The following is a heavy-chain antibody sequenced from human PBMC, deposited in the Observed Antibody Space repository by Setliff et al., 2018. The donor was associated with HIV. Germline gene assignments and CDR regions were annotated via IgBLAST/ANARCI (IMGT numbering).Heavy chain of an antibody. J-gene: IGHJ3*02. CDR1: GGSFSGYY. D-gene: IGHD6-19*01. V-gene: IGHV4-34*01. Sequence: SETLSLTCAVYGGSFSGYYWSWIRQPPGKGLEWIGEINHSGSTNYNPSLKSRVTISVDTSKNQFSLKLSSVTAADTAVYYCARPESSGWFYAFDIWGQGTMVTV. CDR3: ARPESSGWFYAFDI. CDR2: INHSGST.